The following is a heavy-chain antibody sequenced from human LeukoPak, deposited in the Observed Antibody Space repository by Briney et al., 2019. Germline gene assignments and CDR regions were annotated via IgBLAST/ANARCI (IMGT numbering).Heavy chain of an antibody. Sequence: GGSLRLSCAASGFTFSTYSMNWVRQAPGKGLEWVSSISSSSSYIYYADSVKGRFTISRDNAKNSLYLQMNSLRDEDTAVYYCARILSSNRYLDYWGQGILVTVSS. D-gene: IGHD6-13*01. CDR1: GFTFSTYS. CDR2: ISSSSSYI. J-gene: IGHJ4*02. CDR3: ARILSSNRYLDY. V-gene: IGHV3-21*01.